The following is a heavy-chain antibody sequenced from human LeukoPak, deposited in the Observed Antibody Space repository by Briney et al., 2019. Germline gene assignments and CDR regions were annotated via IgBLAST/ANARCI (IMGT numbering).Heavy chain of an antibody. D-gene: IGHD2-2*01. J-gene: IGHJ5*02. Sequence: PSETXXXXXXXXXXSIXXYXWXWIRQPPGKGLEWIGYIYYSGSTNYNPSLKSRVTISVDTSKNQFSLKLSSVTAADTAVYYCAGDDCSSTSCYFRWFDPWGQGTLVTVSS. V-gene: IGHV4-59*01. CDR2: IYYSGST. CDR1: XXSIXXYX. CDR3: AGDDCSSTSCYFRWFDP.